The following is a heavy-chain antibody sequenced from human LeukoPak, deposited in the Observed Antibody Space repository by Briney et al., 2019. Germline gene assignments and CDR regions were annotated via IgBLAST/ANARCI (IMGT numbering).Heavy chain of an antibody. CDR1: GDSVSSNSAA. D-gene: IGHD1-7*01. Sequence: SQTLSLTCAISGDSVSSNSAAWNWIRQSPSRGLEWLGRTYYRSKRYSAYAVSVKSRITINSDTFKNQFSLQLNSVTPEDAAVYYCVREEGQGTARMFDCWGQGIPVTVSS. CDR2: TYYRSKRYS. V-gene: IGHV6-1*01. J-gene: IGHJ4*02. CDR3: VREEGQGTARMFDC.